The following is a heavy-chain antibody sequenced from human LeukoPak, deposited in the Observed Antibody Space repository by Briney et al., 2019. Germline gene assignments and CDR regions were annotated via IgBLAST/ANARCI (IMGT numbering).Heavy chain of an antibody. Sequence: PSETLSLTCTVSGGSMSNYYWSWIRQPPGKGLEWIGYIYYSGSTNYNPSLKSRVTISVDTSKNQFSLKLSSVTAADTAVYYCARVSQIVGANDAFDIWGQGTMVTVSS. CDR3: ARVSQIVGANDAFDI. CDR1: GGSMSNYY. J-gene: IGHJ3*02. V-gene: IGHV4-59*01. CDR2: IYYSGST. D-gene: IGHD1-26*01.